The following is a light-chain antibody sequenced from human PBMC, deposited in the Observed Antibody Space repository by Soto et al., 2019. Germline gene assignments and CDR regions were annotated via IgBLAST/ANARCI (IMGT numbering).Light chain of an antibody. Sequence: EIVLTQSPGALALSPGERATVSCRASQSVSSSSLGWYQQKPGQAPRLLLYAASSRATGIPDRFSGSGSGTDFTLTISRLEPEDFAVYYCQQSDSSPFTFGPGTKVDIK. J-gene: IGKJ3*01. CDR2: AAS. V-gene: IGKV3-20*01. CDR3: QQSDSSPFT. CDR1: QSVSSSS.